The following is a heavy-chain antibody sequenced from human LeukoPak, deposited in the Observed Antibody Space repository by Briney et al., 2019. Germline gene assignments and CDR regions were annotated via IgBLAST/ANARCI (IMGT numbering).Heavy chain of an antibody. J-gene: IGHJ3*02. V-gene: IGHV1-69*05. CDR1: GGTFGNDV. D-gene: IGHD2-21*01. Sequence: GASVKVSCKASGGTFGNDVISWMRQAPGQGLEWMGGIIPIFGTANYAQKFQGRVTITTDESTSTAYMELSSLRSEDTAVYYCARGHNQLAYCGGDCYSRWGSDIWGQGTMVTVSS. CDR3: ARGHNQLAYCGGDCYSRWGSDI. CDR2: IIPIFGTA.